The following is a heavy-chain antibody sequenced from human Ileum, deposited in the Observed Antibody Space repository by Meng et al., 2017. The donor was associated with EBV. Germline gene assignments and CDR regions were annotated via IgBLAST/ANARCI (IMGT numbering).Heavy chain of an antibody. V-gene: IGHV3-30*03. D-gene: IGHD1-14*01. CDR1: GFTFSHYG. J-gene: IGHJ5*01. CDR3: ARDETGRFDP. Sequence: PVVESGGAVVQPGRSPRLSCAPSGFTFSHYGMFWVRQAPGKGPEWVAILPAYGGKIYYSDSVKGRFSVSRDNSKNTLYLQMNSLRVEDTAMYYCARDETGRFDPWGQGTLVTVSS. CDR2: LPAYGGKI.